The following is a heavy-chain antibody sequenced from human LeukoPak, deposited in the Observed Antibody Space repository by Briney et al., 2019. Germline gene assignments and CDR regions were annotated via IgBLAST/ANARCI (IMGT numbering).Heavy chain of an antibody. CDR1: GGSISSSKYY. V-gene: IGHV4-39*01. CDR2: IFNNGST. CDR3: ARGLGSPNWFDP. D-gene: IGHD3-10*01. Sequence: PSETLSLTCTVSGGSISSSKYYWGWIRQPPGKGLEWIGTIFNNGSTHYNPSLKSRVTISVDTSKNQFSLKLSSVTAADTAVYYCARGLGSPNWFDPWGQGTLVTVSS. J-gene: IGHJ5*02.